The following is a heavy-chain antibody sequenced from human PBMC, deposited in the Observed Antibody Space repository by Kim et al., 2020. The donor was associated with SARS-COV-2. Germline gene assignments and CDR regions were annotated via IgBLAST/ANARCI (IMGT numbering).Heavy chain of an antibody. V-gene: IGHV3-23*01. J-gene: IGHJ4*02. D-gene: IGHD3-3*01. CDR3: AKDFAMGRPFDY. Sequence: YHDNSLKCRFTISRDNSKTTLYRQMNSLGAGDTAVYYCAKDFAMGRPFDYWGQGTLVTVSS.